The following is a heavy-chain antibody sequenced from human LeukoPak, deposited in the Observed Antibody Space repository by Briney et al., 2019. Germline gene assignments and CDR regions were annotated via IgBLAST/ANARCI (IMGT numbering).Heavy chain of an antibody. J-gene: IGHJ4*02. Sequence: ASVKVSCKASGYTFTSYDINWVRQATGQGLEWMGWMNPNSGNTGYAQNFQGRVTMTRNTSISTAYMELSSLRSEDTAVYYRARSLRHVLAAAQAYYFDYSGQGTLVTVSS. V-gene: IGHV1-8*01. CDR2: MNPNSGNT. CDR3: ARSLRHVLAAAQAYYFDY. D-gene: IGHD6-13*01. CDR1: GYTFTSYD.